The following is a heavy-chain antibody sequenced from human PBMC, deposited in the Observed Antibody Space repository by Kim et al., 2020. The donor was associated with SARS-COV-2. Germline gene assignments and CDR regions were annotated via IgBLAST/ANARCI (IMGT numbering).Heavy chain of an antibody. J-gene: IGHJ4*02. Sequence: GGSLRLSCAASGFTFSSYEMNWVRQAPGKGLEWVSYISSSGSTIYYADSVKGRFTISRDNAKNSLYLQMNSLRAEDTAVYYCARDIGFIEVPAALFDYWGQGTLVTVSS. V-gene: IGHV3-48*03. CDR2: ISSSGSTI. CDR1: GFTFSSYE. D-gene: IGHD2-2*01. CDR3: ARDIGFIEVPAALFDY.